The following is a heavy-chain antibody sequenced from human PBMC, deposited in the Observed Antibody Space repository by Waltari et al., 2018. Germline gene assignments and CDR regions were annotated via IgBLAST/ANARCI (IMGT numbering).Heavy chain of an antibody. J-gene: IGHJ6*02. CDR2: IYHSGST. V-gene: IGHV4-38-2*01. CDR3: ATRREGYCSGGSCYYYYYGMDV. D-gene: IGHD2-15*01. Sequence: QVQLQESGPGLVKPSETLSLTCAVSGYSISSGYYWGWIRQPPGKGLEWIGSIYHSGSTYYNPSLKSRVTISVDTSKNQFSLKLSSVTAADTAVYYCATRREGYCSGGSCYYYYYGMDVWGQGTTVTVSS. CDR1: GYSISSGYY.